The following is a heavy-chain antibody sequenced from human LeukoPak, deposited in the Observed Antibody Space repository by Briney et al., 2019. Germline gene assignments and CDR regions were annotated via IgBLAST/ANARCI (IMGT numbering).Heavy chain of an antibody. CDR3: MSVGSSGRGDY. D-gene: IGHD6-19*01. Sequence: GGSLRLSCAASGFPFSTYGMHWVRQAPGKGLEWVAAISDDGSNKYFTDSVKGRFTISRDNSKNTLFVQMDSLRIEDTAVYYCMSVGSSGRGDYWGQGTLVTVSS. J-gene: IGHJ4*02. CDR1: GFPFSTYG. CDR2: ISDDGSNK. V-gene: IGHV3-30*03.